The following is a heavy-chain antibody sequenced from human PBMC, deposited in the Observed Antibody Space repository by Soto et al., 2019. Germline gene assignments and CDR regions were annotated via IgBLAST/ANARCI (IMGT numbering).Heavy chain of an antibody. CDR1: GGSISSYY. CDR2: IYYSGST. J-gene: IGHJ4*02. CDR3: ARVRFLEWLIDY. D-gene: IGHD3-3*01. V-gene: IGHV4-59*08. Sequence: PSETLSLTCTVSGGSISSYYWSCIRQPPGKGLEWIGYIYYSGSTNYNPSLKSRVTISVDTSKNQFSLKLSSVTAADTAVYYCARVRFLEWLIDYWGQGTLVTVSS.